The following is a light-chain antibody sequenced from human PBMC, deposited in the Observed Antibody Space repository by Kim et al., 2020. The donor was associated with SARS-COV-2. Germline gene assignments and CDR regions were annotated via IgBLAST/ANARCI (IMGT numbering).Light chain of an antibody. CDR3: SSYAGSNNFV. V-gene: IGLV2-8*01. J-gene: IGLJ1*01. CDR1: SNDVGGYNF. CDR2: EVN. Sequence: GQSVTISCTGTSNDVGGYNFVSWFQQHPGKAPKLMIFEVNKRPSGVPDRFSGSKSGSTASLTVSGLQAEDEAEYYCSSYAGSNNFVFGTGTRLTVL.